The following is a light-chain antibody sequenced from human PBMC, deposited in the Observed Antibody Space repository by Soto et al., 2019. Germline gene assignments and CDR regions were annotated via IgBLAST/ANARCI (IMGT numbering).Light chain of an antibody. J-gene: IGLJ3*02. CDR2: EVS. CDR3: SSYTTTTAWV. Sequence: QSALTQPASVSWSPGQSITISCTGSSSDVGAYRYVSWFQQHPGRAPKLIIYEVSNRPSGVSDRFSGSKSGNTASLTISGLKAEDEADYHCSSYTTTTAWVFGGGTKLTVL. V-gene: IGLV2-14*01. CDR1: SSDVGAYRY.